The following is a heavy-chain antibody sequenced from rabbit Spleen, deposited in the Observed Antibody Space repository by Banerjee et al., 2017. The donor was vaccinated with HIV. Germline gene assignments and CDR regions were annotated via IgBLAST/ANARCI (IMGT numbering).Heavy chain of an antibody. CDR2: IDPVFGIT. CDR3: ARGGGL. V-gene: IGHV1S47*01. Sequence: EQLEESGGGLVQPGGSLKLSCKASGFDFSSYGVSWVRQAPGKGLEWIGYIDPVFGITYYANWVNGRFTISSHNAQNTLFLQLNSLTAADPATYFCARGGGLWGPGTLVTVS. J-gene: IGHJ4*01. CDR1: GFDFSSYG.